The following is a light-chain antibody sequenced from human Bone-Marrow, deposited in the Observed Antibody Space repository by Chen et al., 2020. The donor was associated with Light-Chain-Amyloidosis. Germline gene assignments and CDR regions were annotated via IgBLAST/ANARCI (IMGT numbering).Light chain of an antibody. CDR3: QSYQGSSQGV. V-gene: IGLV6-57*01. CDR1: RGSIATNY. Sequence: NFMLTQPHSVSESPGKTVIISCTRSRGSIATNYVQWYQQRPGSSPTTVIYEDDQRPSGVPVRFSGSIDRSSNSASLTISGLKTEDEADYYCQSYQGSSQGVFGGGTKLTVL. J-gene: IGLJ3*02. CDR2: EDD.